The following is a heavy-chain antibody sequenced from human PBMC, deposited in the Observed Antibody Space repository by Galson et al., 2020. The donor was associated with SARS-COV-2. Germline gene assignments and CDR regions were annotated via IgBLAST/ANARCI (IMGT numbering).Heavy chain of an antibody. CDR2: IKTKTEGDTT. V-gene: IGHV3-15*01. J-gene: IGHJ4*02. D-gene: IGHD1-26*01. CDR1: GYTFTNAW. Sequence: GGSLRLSCAASGYTFTNAWMSWVRQAPGKGLEWVGRIKTKTEGDTTNYAAPVKGRFTISRDDSKNTLYLQMNSLKTEDTAVYYCTTDRTFSGSALDYWGQGTLVTVSS. CDR3: TTDRTFSGSALDY.